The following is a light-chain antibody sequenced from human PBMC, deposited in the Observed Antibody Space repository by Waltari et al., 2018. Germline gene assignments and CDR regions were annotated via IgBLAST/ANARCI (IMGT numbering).Light chain of an antibody. V-gene: IGLV2-14*03. J-gene: IGLJ3*02. Sequence: QSALTQPASVSGSPGQSITISCTGTSGDLVIGNRVSGYQQYPGKAPKLLIYDVSSRPSGVSDRFSGSKSGNTASLTISGLQVEDEADYYCSSYTTNTRVFGGGTKLTVL. CDR1: SGDLVIGNR. CDR2: DVS. CDR3: SSYTTNTRV.